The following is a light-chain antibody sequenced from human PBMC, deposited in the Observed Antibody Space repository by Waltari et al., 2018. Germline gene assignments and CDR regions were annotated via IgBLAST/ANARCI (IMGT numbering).Light chain of an antibody. CDR1: RSNIGNNS. J-gene: IGLJ3*02. CDR2: NTN. CDR3: SSWDDSLNGPA. Sequence: QSVLTQPPSASGTPGQRVTIPCSGSRSNIGNNSVNWYQQLPRTAPKLLMYNTNQRPSGVPDRFSGSRSGTSAALAISGLQSEDEGDYYCSSWDDSLNGPAFGGGTKVTVL. V-gene: IGLV1-44*01.